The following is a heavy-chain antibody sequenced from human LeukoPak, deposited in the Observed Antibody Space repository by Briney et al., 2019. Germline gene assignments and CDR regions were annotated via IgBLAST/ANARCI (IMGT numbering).Heavy chain of an antibody. CDR2: VYRSGST. CDR1: GGSITSGNW. V-gene: IGHV4-4*02. CDR3: AHNGWYSIDN. J-gene: IGHJ4*02. Sequence: SETLSLTCTVSGGSITSGNWWSWVRQSPGKGLQWIGEVYRSGSTNFNPSLKSRVTISVDTSKNQFSLKLSSVTAADTAVYYCAHNGWYSIDNWGQGTLVTVSS. D-gene: IGHD6-19*01.